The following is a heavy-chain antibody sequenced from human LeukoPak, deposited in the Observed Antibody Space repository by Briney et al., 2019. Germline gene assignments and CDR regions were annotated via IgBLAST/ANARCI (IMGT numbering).Heavy chain of an antibody. CDR1: GDSVSSNSAA. D-gene: IGHD6-19*01. V-gene: IGHV6-1*01. J-gene: IGHJ4*02. CDR3: ARERSNSSGWYATSFDY. Sequence: SQTLSLTCAISGDSVSSNSAAWNWIRQSLSRGLEWLGRTYYRSKWYNDYAVSVKSRITINPDTSKNQFSLQLNSVTPEDTAVYYCARERSNSSGWYATSFDYWGQGTLVTVSS. CDR2: TYYRSKWYN.